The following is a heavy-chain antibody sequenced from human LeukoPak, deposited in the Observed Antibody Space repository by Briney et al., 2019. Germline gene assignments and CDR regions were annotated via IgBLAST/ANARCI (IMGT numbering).Heavy chain of an antibody. V-gene: IGHV3-43D*03. CDR2: ISWNGVTT. CDR3: VKDTPLGG. D-gene: IGHD2-15*01. Sequence: GGSLRLSCAASGFTFEDYAMHWVRQSPGKGLEWVSLISWNGVTTYYADSVKGRFTISRDNSKNFLYLQMNSLRAEDTAVYYCVKDTPLGGWGQGTLVTVSS. CDR1: GFTFEDYA. J-gene: IGHJ4*02.